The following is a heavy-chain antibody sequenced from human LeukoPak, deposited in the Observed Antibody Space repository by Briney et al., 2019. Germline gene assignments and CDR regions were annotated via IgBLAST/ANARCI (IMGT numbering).Heavy chain of an antibody. CDR2: IYHSGST. CDR1: GGSISSGGYS. CDR3: ARTYPNSGSVDY. J-gene: IGHJ4*02. D-gene: IGHD1-26*01. V-gene: IGHV4-30-2*01. Sequence: PSQTLSLTCAVSGGSISSGGYSWSWIRQPPGKGLEWIGYIYHSGSTYYNPSLKSRVTISVDRSKSQFSVKLSSVTAADTAVYYCARTYPNSGSVDYWGQGTLVTVSS.